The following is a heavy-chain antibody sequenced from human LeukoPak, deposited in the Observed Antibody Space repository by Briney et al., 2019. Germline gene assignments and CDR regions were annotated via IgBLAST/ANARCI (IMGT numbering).Heavy chain of an antibody. CDR2: ISAYSGNT. Sequence: ASVKVSCKASGYTFTIYGISWVRQAPGQGLEWMGWISAYSGNTNYAQKLQGRVTMTTDTSTSTAYMELRSLRSDDTAVYYCARSYSSSWYSGYYYYGMDVWGQGTTVTVSS. V-gene: IGHV1-18*01. CDR3: ARSYSSSWYSGYYYYGMDV. D-gene: IGHD6-13*01. CDR1: GYTFTIYG. J-gene: IGHJ6*02.